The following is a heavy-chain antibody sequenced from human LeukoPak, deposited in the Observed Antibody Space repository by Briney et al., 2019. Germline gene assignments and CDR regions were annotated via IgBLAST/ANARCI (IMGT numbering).Heavy chain of an antibody. V-gene: IGHV3-21*06. CDR3: ARDPTSDRFQYFDF. Sequence: PGGSLTLPCAASGFIFSNYGVNWVRQATGKGLEWVSCISNNYSAIYYADSVKGRFTVSRDNAKNSVYLQMNSLTVEDTAVYYCARDPTSDRFQYFDFWGQGALVTVSS. J-gene: IGHJ4*02. CDR1: GFIFSNYG. CDR2: ISNNYSAI. D-gene: IGHD2-21*02.